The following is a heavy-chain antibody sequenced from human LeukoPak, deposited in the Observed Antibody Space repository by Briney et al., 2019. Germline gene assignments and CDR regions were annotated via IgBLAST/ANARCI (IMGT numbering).Heavy chain of an antibody. D-gene: IGHD3-10*01. CDR2: IYTSGST. V-gene: IGHV4-4*07. J-gene: IGHJ5*02. CDR1: GGSISSYY. Sequence: SETLSLTCTVSGGSISSYYWSWIRQPAGKELEWIGRIYTSGSTNYNPSLKSRVTMSVDTSKNQFSLRLSSVNAADTAVYFCAREGTSGGLNWLDPWGQGTLVTVSS. CDR3: AREGTSGGLNWLDP.